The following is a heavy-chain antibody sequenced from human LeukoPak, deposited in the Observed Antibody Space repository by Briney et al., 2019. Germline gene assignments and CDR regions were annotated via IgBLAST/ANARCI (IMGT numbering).Heavy chain of an antibody. D-gene: IGHD3-22*01. J-gene: IGHJ4*02. CDR3: ARSSLYDSSGYYERVYFDY. Sequence: SETLSLTCTVSGGSISSGGYYWSWIRQHPGKGLEWIGYICYSGSTYYNPSLKSRVTISVDTSKNQFSLKLSSVTAADTAVYYCARSSLYDSSGYYERVYFDYWGQGTLVTVSS. V-gene: IGHV4-31*03. CDR2: ICYSGST. CDR1: GGSISSGGYY.